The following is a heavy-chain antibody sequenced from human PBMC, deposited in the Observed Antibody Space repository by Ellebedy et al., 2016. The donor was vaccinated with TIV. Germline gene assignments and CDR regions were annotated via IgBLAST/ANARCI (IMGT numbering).Heavy chain of an antibody. V-gene: IGHV3-48*01. D-gene: IGHD2-2*03. Sequence: GGSLRLSXAASGFIFSTYSMNWVRQAPGKGLEWVAFIRTSTNSISYADSVKGRFTISRDDADNSLYLQMNSLRAEDTAVYYCARRSSGYCVGVKCTTDFDYWGRGTLVTVSS. CDR2: IRTSTNSI. CDR1: GFIFSTYS. J-gene: IGHJ4*02. CDR3: ARRSSGYCVGVKCTTDFDY.